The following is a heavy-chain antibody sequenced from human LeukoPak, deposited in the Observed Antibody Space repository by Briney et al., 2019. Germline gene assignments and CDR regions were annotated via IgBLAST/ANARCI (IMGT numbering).Heavy chain of an antibody. CDR1: GGTFSSYA. CDR3: ATWGSSSSPLPTMDV. V-gene: IGHV1-46*01. J-gene: IGHJ6*02. CDR2: INPSGGST. Sequence: ASVKVSCKASGGTFSSYAISWVRQAPGQGLEWMGIINPSGGSTSYAQNFQGRVTMARGTSTSTVYMELSSLRSEDTAVYYCATWGSSSSPLPTMDVWGQGTTVTVSS. D-gene: IGHD6-13*01.